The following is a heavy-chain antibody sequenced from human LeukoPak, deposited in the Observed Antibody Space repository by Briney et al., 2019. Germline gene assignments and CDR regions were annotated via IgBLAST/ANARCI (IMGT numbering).Heavy chain of an antibody. J-gene: IGHJ4*02. CDR2: INHSGST. CDR3: ARVQGYCSGGSCYGNDY. V-gene: IGHV4-34*01. Sequence: PPESLSLTCAVYGGSFSGYYWSWIRQPPGKGLEWIGEINHSGSTNYNPSLKSRVTISVDTSKNQFSLKLSSVTAADTAVYYCARVQGYCSGGSCYGNDYWGQGTLVTVSS. D-gene: IGHD2-15*01. CDR1: GGSFSGYY.